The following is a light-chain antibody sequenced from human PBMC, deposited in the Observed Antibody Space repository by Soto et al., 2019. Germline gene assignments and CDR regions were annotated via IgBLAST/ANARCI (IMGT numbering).Light chain of an antibody. CDR3: QSYDDSLSVHYV. J-gene: IGLJ1*01. Sequence: QSVLTQPPSLSVAPGQRVTISCTGSSSNIGSTYDVQWYQQLPGTAPKLLIHGNTDRPSGVPDRFSGSKSGTSASLAITGLQADGEADYYCQSYDDSLSVHYVFGTGTKVTVL. CDR1: SSNIGSTYD. V-gene: IGLV1-40*01. CDR2: GNT.